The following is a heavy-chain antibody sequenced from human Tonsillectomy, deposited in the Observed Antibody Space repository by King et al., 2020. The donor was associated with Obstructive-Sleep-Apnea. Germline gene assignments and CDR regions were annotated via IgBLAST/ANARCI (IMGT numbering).Heavy chain of an antibody. CDR1: GFTFINAW. CDR2: TKSKTDGGTT. D-gene: IGHD6-19*01. CDR3: ATDIEQWLVQPIRGDELFDY. J-gene: IGHJ4*02. Sequence: VQLVESGGGLVKPGGSLRLSCAASGFTFINAWMTWVRQAPGKGLEWVGRTKSKTDGGTTDYAAPVKGRFTISRDDSKNTLYLQMHSLKTEDTAVYYWATDIEQWLVQPIRGDELFDYWGQGTLVTVSS. V-gene: IGHV3-15*01.